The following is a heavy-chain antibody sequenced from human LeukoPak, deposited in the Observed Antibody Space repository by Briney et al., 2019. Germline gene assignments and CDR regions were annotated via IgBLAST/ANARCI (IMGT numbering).Heavy chain of an antibody. D-gene: IGHD5-24*01. CDR3: ARLQKRDSRDY. J-gene: IGHJ4*02. CDR2: ISSSSSYT. V-gene: IGHV3-11*06. Sequence: GGSLRLSCAASGFTFSDYYMSWIRQAPGKGLEWVSYISSSSSYTNYADSVKGRFTISRDNAKNSLYLQMNSLRAEDTAVYYCARLQKRDSRDYWGQGTLVTVSS. CDR1: GFTFSDYY.